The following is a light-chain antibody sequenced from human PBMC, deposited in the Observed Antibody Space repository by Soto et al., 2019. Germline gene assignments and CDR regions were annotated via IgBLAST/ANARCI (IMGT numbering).Light chain of an antibody. CDR1: QGVGSN. CDR2: GAS. J-gene: IGKJ1*01. CDR3: QQYRSWPRT. Sequence: EIVMTQSPATLSVSPGERATLSCRASQGVGSNYLAWYQQKPGQAPRLLIYGASSRATGIPDRFSGRGAGAEFTLTISSLQSEDFAVYYCQQYRSWPRTFGQGTKVDIK. V-gene: IGKV3D-15*01.